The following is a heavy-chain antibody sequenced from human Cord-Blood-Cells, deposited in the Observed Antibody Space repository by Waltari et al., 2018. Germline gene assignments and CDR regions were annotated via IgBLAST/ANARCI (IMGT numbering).Heavy chain of an antibody. CDR3: ARDRGEAYGMDV. CDR1: GFTVSSNY. Sequence: EVQLVETGGGLIQPGGSLRLSCAASGFTVSSNYMSWVRQAPGKGLGWVSVIYSGGSTYDADSVKGRFTISRDNSKNTLYLQMNSLRAEDTAVYYCARDRGEAYGMDVWGQGTTVTVSS. V-gene: IGHV3-53*02. J-gene: IGHJ6*02. CDR2: IYSGGST. D-gene: IGHD7-27*01.